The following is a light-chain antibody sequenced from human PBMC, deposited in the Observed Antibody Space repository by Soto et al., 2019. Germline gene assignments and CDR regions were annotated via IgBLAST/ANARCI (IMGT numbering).Light chain of an antibody. J-gene: IGKJ1*01. CDR3: PQYGSDTSSPRT. CDR2: AAS. Sequence: EIVLTQSPGTLSLSPGDRATLSCRASQSVSSTYLAWYQQKAGQAPRLLIFAASSRATGIPDRFSGSGSGTDFTLTISRLEPEDFAVYYCPQYGSDTSSPRTFRQVTKV. CDR1: QSVSSTY. V-gene: IGKV3-20*01.